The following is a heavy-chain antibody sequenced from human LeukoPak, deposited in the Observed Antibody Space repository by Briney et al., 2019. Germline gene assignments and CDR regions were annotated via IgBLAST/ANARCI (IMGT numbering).Heavy chain of an antibody. D-gene: IGHD2-15*01. CDR3: AISQPGGSCSGY. J-gene: IGHJ4*02. CDR2: ISSSGSTI. Sequence: GGSLRLSCAASGFTFSSYEMNWVRQAPGKGLEWVSYISSSGSTIYYADSVKGRFTISRDNAKNSLYLQMNSLRAEDTAVYYCAISQPGGSCSGYWGQGTLVTVSS. V-gene: IGHV3-48*03. CDR1: GFTFSSYE.